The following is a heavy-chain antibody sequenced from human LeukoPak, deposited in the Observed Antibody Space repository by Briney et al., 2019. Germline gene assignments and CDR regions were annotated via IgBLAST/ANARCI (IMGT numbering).Heavy chain of an antibody. J-gene: IGHJ4*02. V-gene: IGHV3-23*01. CDR2: ISGGGTGT. CDR1: GFTFSTYA. D-gene: IGHD6-13*01. Sequence: PGGSLRLSCAASGFTFSTYAMSWVRQAPGKGLEWVSAISGGGTGTYYADSVKGRFTISRDNSKNTLYLQMNRLRAEDTAVYHCAKDSIAAAGNVNYFDYWGQGTLVTVSS. CDR3: AKDSIAAAGNVNYFDY.